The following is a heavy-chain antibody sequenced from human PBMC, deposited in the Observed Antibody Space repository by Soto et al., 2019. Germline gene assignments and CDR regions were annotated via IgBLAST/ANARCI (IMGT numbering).Heavy chain of an antibody. V-gene: IGHV4-34*09. CDR2: INHSGST. CDR1: GGSFSGYY. CDR3: ARDLAGKDYYYGMDV. J-gene: IGHJ6*02. Sequence: SETLSLTCAVYGGSFSGYYWSWIRQPPGKGLEWIGEINHSGSTYYNPSLKSRVTISVDTSKNQFSLKLSSVTAADTAVYYCARDLAGKDYYYGMDVWGQGTTVTVSS. D-gene: IGHD6-13*01.